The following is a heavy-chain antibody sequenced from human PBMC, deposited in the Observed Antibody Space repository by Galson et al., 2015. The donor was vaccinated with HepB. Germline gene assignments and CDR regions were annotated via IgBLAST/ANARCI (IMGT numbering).Heavy chain of an antibody. CDR3: AKVTYCGGDCYWWSPGYYFDY. D-gene: IGHD2-21*01. Sequence: SLRLSCAASGFSFSSYSMNWVRQAPGKGLEWVSSISSSSSYIYYADSVKGRFTISRDNSKNTLYLQMNSLRAEDTAVYYCAKVTYCGGDCYWWSPGYYFDYWGQGTLVTVSS. CDR2: ISSSSSYI. CDR1: GFSFSSYS. J-gene: IGHJ4*02. V-gene: IGHV3-21*04.